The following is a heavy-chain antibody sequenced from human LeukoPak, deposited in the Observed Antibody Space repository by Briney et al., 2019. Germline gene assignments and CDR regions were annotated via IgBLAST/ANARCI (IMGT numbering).Heavy chain of an antibody. D-gene: IGHD1-26*01. CDR3: ARAIEGELLKYYYYYYGMDV. CDR2: ISSSSSYI. CDR1: GFTFSSYS. J-gene: IGHJ6*02. Sequence: GGSLRLSCAASGFTFSSYSMNWVRQAPGKGLEWVSSISSSSSYIYYADSVKGRFTISRDNAKNSLYLQMNSLRAEDMAVYYCARAIEGELLKYYYYYYGMDVWGQGTTVTVSS. V-gene: IGHV3-21*01.